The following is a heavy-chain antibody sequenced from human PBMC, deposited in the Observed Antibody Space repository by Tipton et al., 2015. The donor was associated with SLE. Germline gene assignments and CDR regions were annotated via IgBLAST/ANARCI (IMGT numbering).Heavy chain of an antibody. D-gene: IGHD6-19*01. Sequence: TLSLTCTVSGGSISIYYWTWIRQPAGKGLEWIGRISPTGSTNYNPSLKSRVTMSLDTSKNHFSLKLRSVTAADTAVYYCARDALGVAARWFDPWGPGTLVTVSS. CDR3: ARDALGVAARWFDP. V-gene: IGHV4-4*07. J-gene: IGHJ5*02. CDR1: GGSISIYY. CDR2: ISPTGST.